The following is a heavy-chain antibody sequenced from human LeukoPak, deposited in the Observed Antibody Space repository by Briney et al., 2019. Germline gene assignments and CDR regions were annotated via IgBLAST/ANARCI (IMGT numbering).Heavy chain of an antibody. J-gene: IGHJ4*02. D-gene: IGHD2-15*01. V-gene: IGHV3-21*01. Sequence: GGSLRLSCAASGFTFSSYSMNWVRQVPGKGLEWVSSISSSSSYIYYADSVKGRFTISRDNAKNSLYLQMNSLRAEDTAVYYCSRDLSLYCSGGSCYSLNYWGQGTQVTVSS. CDR3: SRDLSLYCSGGSCYSLNY. CDR2: ISSSSSYI. CDR1: GFTFSSYS.